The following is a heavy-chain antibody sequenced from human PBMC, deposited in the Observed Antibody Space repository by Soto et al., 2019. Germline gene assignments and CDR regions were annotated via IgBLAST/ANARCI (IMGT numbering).Heavy chain of an antibody. V-gene: IGHV1-18*01. CDR2: ISAYNGNT. CDR1: GYTFTSYG. Sequence: ASVKVSCKASGYTFTSYGISWVRQAPGQGLEWMGWISAYNGNTNYAQKLQGRATMTTDTSTSTAYMELRRLRSDDTAVYYCARDKSGGDSGFYYYYGMDVWGQGTTVTVSS. D-gene: IGHD2-21*02. CDR3: ARDKSGGDSGFYYYYGMDV. J-gene: IGHJ6*02.